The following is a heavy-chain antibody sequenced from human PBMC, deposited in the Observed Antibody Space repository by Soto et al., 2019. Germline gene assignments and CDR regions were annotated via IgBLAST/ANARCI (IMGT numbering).Heavy chain of an antibody. Sequence: ASVKVSCKASGYTFTGYYMHWVRQAPGQGLEWMGWINPNSGGTNYAQKFQGWVTMTRDTSISKAYMELSRLRSDDTAVYYCARGGSSSYLYYYYGMDVWGQGTTVTVSS. CDR3: ARGGSSSYLYYYYGMDV. D-gene: IGHD6-6*01. CDR1: GYTFTGYY. V-gene: IGHV1-2*04. J-gene: IGHJ6*02. CDR2: INPNSGGT.